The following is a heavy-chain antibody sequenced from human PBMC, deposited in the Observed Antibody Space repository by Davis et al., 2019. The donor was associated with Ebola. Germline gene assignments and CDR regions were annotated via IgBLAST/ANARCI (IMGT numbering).Heavy chain of an antibody. V-gene: IGHV4-34*01. J-gene: IGHJ3*02. Sequence: WIRQPPGKGLEWIGEINHSGSTNYNPSLKSRVTISVDTSKNQFSLKLSSVTAADTAVYYCARAYYDFWSGYYGDAFDIWGQGTMVTVSS. CDR2: INHSGST. D-gene: IGHD3-3*01. CDR3: ARAYYDFWSGYYGDAFDI.